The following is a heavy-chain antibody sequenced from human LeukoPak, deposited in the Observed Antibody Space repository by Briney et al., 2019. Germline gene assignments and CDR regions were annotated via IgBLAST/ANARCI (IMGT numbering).Heavy chain of an antibody. Sequence: PSQTLSLTCTVSGGSISSGSYYWSWIRQPAGKGLEWIGRIYTSGSTNYNPSLKSRVTISVDTSKNQFSLKLSPVTAADTAVYYCARHVKRELSLDYWGQGTLVTVSS. CDR1: GGSISSGSYY. J-gene: IGHJ4*02. CDR2: IYTSGST. V-gene: IGHV4-61*02. CDR3: ARHVKRELSLDY. D-gene: IGHD1-26*01.